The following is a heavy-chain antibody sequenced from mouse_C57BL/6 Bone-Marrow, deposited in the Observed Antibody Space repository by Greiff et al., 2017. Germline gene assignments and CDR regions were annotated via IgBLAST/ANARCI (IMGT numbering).Heavy chain of an antibody. V-gene: IGHV1-81*01. CDR3: ASYDGYFYYFDY. D-gene: IGHD2-3*01. CDR2: IYPRSGNT. CDR1: GYTFTSYG. J-gene: IGHJ2*01. Sequence: VQLQQSGAELARPGASVKLSCKASGYTFTSYGISWVKQRTGQGLEWIGEIYPRSGNTYYNEKFTGKATLTADKSSSKAYMERRSLTSEDSAVYFCASYDGYFYYFDYWGQGTTLTVAS.